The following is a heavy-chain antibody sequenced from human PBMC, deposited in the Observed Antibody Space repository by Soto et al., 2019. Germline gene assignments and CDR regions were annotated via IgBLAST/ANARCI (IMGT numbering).Heavy chain of an antibody. Sequence: EVQLVESGGGLLQPGGSLRLSCAASGFTFSSYWMHWVRQAPGKGLMWVSRINNDGSSTSYADSVKGRFTISRDNAKNTLYLQMNSLRAEDTAIYYCATRYFDNGGAFDIWGQGTMVTVSS. CDR3: ATRYFDNGGAFDI. D-gene: IGHD3-9*01. CDR1: GFTFSSYW. V-gene: IGHV3-74*01. J-gene: IGHJ3*02. CDR2: INNDGSST.